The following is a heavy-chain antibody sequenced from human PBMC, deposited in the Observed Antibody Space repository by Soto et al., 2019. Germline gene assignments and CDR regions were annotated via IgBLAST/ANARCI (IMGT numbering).Heavy chain of an antibody. Sequence: GGSLRLSCAASGFTFSSYAMSWVRQAPGKGLEWVSAISGSGGSTYYADSVKGRFTISRDNSKNTLYLQMNSLRAEDTAVYYCAKKPLAAQYYYYYMDVWGKGTTVTVSS. CDR2: ISGSGGST. CDR3: AKKPLAAQYYYYYMDV. J-gene: IGHJ6*03. V-gene: IGHV3-23*01. D-gene: IGHD6-6*01. CDR1: GFTFSSYA.